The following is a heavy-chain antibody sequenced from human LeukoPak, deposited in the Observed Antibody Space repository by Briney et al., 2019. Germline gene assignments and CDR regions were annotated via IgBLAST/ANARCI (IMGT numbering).Heavy chain of an antibody. Sequence: GGSLRLSCAASGFTFDDYAMHWVRQAPGKGLEWVSGISWNSGSIGYADSVKGRFTISRDSAKTSLFLRMNSLRDEDTAVYYCARAYSSSSGRDAFDSWGLGTLVTVSS. CDR1: GFTFDDYA. J-gene: IGHJ3*02. V-gene: IGHV3-9*01. CDR3: ARAYSSSSGRDAFDS. D-gene: IGHD6-6*01. CDR2: ISWNSGSI.